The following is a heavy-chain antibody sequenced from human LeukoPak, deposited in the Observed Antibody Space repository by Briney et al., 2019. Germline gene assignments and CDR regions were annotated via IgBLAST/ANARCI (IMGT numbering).Heavy chain of an antibody. V-gene: IGHV4-59*01. CDR2: IYYSGST. Sequence: PSETLSLTCTVSGGSISSYYWSWIRQPPGKGLEWIGYIYYSGSTNYNPSLKSRVTISVDTSKNQFSLKLSSVTAADTAVYYCARYARGYSYGLHGMDVWGQGTTVTVSS. CDR3: ARYARGYSYGLHGMDV. D-gene: IGHD5-18*01. CDR1: GGSISSYY. J-gene: IGHJ6*02.